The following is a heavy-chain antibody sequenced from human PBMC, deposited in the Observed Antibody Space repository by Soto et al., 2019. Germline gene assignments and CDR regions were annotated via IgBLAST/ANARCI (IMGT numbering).Heavy chain of an antibody. J-gene: IGHJ4*02. D-gene: IGHD3-16*01. CDR3: ARESFSASPNFFDY. CDR1: VFSFTNYE. V-gene: IGHV3-48*03. Sequence: SLRLSCSVSVFSFTNYEMNWVRQAPGKGLEWIAYIGLSGDTIYYADSVKGRFTISRDHAKNSLELQMNGLRADDTALYYCARESFSASPNFFDYWGRGTQVTVSS. CDR2: IGLSGDTI.